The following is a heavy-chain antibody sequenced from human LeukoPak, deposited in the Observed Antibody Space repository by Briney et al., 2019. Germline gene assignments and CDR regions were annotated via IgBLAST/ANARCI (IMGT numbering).Heavy chain of an antibody. CDR1: GFTFSSYA. D-gene: IGHD1-26*01. V-gene: IGHV3-23*01. CDR2: ISGSGGST. Sequence: GGSLRLSCAASGFTFSSYAMSWVRQAPGKGLEWVSAISGSGGSTYYADFVKGRFTISRDNSKNTLYLQMNSLRAEDTAVYYCESSGSYHGLVDYWGQGTLVTVSS. CDR3: ESSGSYHGLVDY. J-gene: IGHJ4*02.